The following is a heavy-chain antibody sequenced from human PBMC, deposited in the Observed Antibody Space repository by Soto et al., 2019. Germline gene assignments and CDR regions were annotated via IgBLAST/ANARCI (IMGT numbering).Heavy chain of an antibody. CDR2: IYSGGST. CDR3: ARDVDSGYELGY. CDR1: GFTVSSNY. V-gene: IGHV3-66*01. J-gene: IGHJ4*02. Sequence: EVLLVESGGGLVQPGGSLRLSCAASGFTVSSNYMSWVRQAPGKGLEWVSVIYSGGSTYYADSVKGRFTISRDNSKNTLYLQMNSLRAEDTAVYYCARDVDSGYELGYWGQGTLVTVSS. D-gene: IGHD5-12*01.